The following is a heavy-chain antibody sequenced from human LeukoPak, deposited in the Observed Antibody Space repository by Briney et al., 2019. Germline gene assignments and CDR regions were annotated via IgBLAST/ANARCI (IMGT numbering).Heavy chain of an antibody. CDR3: ASEVVGAIYYFDY. CDR1: GGSFSGYY. J-gene: IGHJ4*02. D-gene: IGHD1-26*01. V-gene: IGHV4-34*01. Sequence: SETLSLTCAVYGGSFSGYYWSWIRQPPGKGLEWIGEINHSGSTNYNPSLKSRVTISVDTSKNQFSLKLSSVTAADTAVYYCASEVVGAIYYFDYWGQGTLVTVSS. CDR2: INHSGST.